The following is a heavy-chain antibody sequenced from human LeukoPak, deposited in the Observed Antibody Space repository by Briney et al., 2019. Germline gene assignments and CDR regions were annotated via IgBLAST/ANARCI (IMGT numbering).Heavy chain of an antibody. D-gene: IGHD6-19*01. CDR2: ISSRGHYV. V-gene: IGHV3-21*01. CDR1: GFTFSSYS. Sequence: GGSLRPSCAASGFTFSSYSMNWVRQAPGKGLEWVSSISSRGHYVFYADSVKGRFLISRDNAQNSIFLQMDSLRAEDTALYFCARGESSVPKGFFDSWGRGTLVTVSS. CDR3: ARGESSVPKGFFDS. J-gene: IGHJ4*02.